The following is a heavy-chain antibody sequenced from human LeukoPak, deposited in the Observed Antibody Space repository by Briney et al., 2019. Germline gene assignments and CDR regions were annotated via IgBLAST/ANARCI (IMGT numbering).Heavy chain of an antibody. Sequence: GGSLRLSCAASGFTFSSYAMHWVRQAPGKGLEWVAVISYDGSNKYYADSVKGRFTISRDNAKNSLYLQMNSLRAEDTAVYYCARDGEGDYGSVWARETPFDYWGQGTLVTVSS. D-gene: IGHD4-17*01. CDR1: GFTFSSYA. CDR3: ARDGEGDYGSVWARETPFDY. J-gene: IGHJ4*02. CDR2: ISYDGSNK. V-gene: IGHV3-30-3*01.